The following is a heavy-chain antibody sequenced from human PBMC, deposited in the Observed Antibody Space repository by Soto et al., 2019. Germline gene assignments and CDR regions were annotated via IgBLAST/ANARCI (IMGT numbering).Heavy chain of an antibody. V-gene: IGHV1-8*01. Sequence: GASVKVSCKASGYTFTSYDINWVRQATGQGLEWMGWMNPNSGNTGYAQRFQGRVTMTRNTSISTAYMELSSLRDEDTAVYYCARCASGGYYNYYAMDVWGQGTTVTVSS. D-gene: IGHD2-15*01. J-gene: IGHJ6*02. CDR2: MNPNSGNT. CDR3: ARCASGGYYNYYAMDV. CDR1: GYTFTSYD.